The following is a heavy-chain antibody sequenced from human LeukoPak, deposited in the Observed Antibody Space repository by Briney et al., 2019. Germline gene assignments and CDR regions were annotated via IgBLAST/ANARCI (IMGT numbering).Heavy chain of an antibody. CDR3: LIAAAGTGYFQH. J-gene: IGHJ1*01. D-gene: IGHD6-13*01. CDR1: GFTFSSYS. Sequence: GGSLRLSCAASGFTFSSYSMNWVRQAPGKGLEWVSSISSSSSYIYYADSVKGRFTISRDNAKNSLYLQMNSLRAEDTAVYYCLIAAAGTGYFQHWGRAPWSPSPQ. V-gene: IGHV3-21*01. CDR2: ISSSSSYI.